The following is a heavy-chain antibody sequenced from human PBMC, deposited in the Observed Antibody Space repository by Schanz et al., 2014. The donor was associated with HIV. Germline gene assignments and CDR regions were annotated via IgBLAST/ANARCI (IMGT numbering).Heavy chain of an antibody. V-gene: IGHV3-30*18. CDR1: GFSFDTFG. CDR2: ISYDGRNK. D-gene: IGHD3-16*01. CDR3: AKDRNWYDDRYRGKGNYYYYYGMDV. J-gene: IGHJ6*02. Sequence: QVQLVESGGGVVQPGRSLRLSCAGSGFSFDTFGIHWVRQAPGKGLEWLAVISYDGRNKKFANSVKGRFTISRDNSKNTVYLQAKSLRPEDTAVYYCAKDRNWYDDRYRGKGNYYYYYGMDVWGQGTKVTVSS.